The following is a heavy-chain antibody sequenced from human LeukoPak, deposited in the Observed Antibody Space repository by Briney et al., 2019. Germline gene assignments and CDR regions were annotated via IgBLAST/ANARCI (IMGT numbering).Heavy chain of an antibody. CDR1: GYTFTSYD. J-gene: IGHJ6*03. Sequence: ASVKVSCKASGYTFTSYDINWVRQATGQGLEWMGWINPNSGNTGYAQKFQGRVTITRNTSISTAYMELSSLRSEDTAVYYCARLRRTIFGVVILSHDYYYMDVWGKGTTVTVSS. CDR2: INPNSGNT. D-gene: IGHD3-3*01. CDR3: ARLRRTIFGVVILSHDYYYMDV. V-gene: IGHV1-8*03.